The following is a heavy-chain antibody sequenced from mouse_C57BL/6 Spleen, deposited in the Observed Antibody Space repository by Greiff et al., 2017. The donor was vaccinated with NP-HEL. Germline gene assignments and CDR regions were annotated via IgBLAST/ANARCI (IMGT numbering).Heavy chain of an antibody. Sequence: EVQRVESGGGLVKPGGSLKLSCAASGFTFSDYGMHWVRQAPEKGLEWVAYISSGSSTIYYADTVKGRFTISRDNAKNTLFLQMTSLRSEDTAMYYCARGNYGSSIFAYWGQGTLVTVSA. CDR1: GFTFSDYG. CDR2: ISSGSSTI. V-gene: IGHV5-17*01. D-gene: IGHD1-1*01. J-gene: IGHJ3*01. CDR3: ARGNYGSSIFAY.